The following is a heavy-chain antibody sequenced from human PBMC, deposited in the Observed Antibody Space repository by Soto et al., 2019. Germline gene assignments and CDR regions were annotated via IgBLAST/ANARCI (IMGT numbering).Heavy chain of an antibody. J-gene: IGHJ4*02. V-gene: IGHV2-5*02. CDR2: IYWDDDK. Sequence: QITLKESGPTLVKPTQTLTLTCTFSGFSLSTSGVGVGWIRQPPGKALEWLALIYWDDDKRYSPSLKSRLTITKDTSKNQVVLTMTNMDPVDTATYYWAHEERGYSGYVVDYWGQGTLVTVSS. D-gene: IGHD5-12*01. CDR1: GFSLSTSGVG. CDR3: AHEERGYSGYVVDY.